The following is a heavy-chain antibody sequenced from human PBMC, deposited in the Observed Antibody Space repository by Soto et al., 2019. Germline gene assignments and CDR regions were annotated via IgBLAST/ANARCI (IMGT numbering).Heavy chain of an antibody. D-gene: IGHD5-12*01. CDR1: GFTFSSYW. J-gene: IGHJ4*02. V-gene: IGHV3-74*01. CDR3: ARDLIIVDTPGDDFDY. CDR2: ITPDGSST. Sequence: EVQLVESGGGLVQPGGSLRLSCATSGFTFSSYWMHWVRQAPGKGLMWVSRITPDGSSTSYADSVKGRFTNSRDNAKNTLYLQMNGLRAEDTGIYYCARDLIIVDTPGDDFDYWGQGTLVAVSS.